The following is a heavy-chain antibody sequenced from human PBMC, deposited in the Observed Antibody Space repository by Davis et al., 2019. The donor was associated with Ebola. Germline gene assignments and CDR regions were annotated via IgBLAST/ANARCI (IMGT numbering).Heavy chain of an antibody. CDR1: GFTFTSYA. V-gene: IGHV3-30-3*01. J-gene: IGHJ6*03. Sequence: PGGSLRLSCAASGFTFTSYAMYWLRQAPGKGLEWVAFVSYDGNNEYYGDSVKGRFSISRDSSKNALHLQMNTLRPEDTAVYYCAREGIRWGTTSFYYMDVWGKGTTVIVSS. CDR2: VSYDGNNE. CDR3: AREGIRWGTTSFYYMDV. D-gene: IGHD1-7*01.